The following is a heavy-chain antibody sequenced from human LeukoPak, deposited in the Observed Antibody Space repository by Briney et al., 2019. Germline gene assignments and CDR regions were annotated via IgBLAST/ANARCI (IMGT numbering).Heavy chain of an antibody. CDR2: ISGTGTTT. CDR1: GFTFSNYA. Sequence: PGGSLRLSCAASGFTFSNYAMSWVRQAPGKGLEWVSAISGTGTTTFYADSVKGRFTISRDNSKNTLHLQMNRLRAEDTAVYYCXKNGRXPXDYYYYMDVXGKGTTVTVSS. CDR3: XKNGRXPXDYYYYMDV. J-gene: IGHJ6*03. V-gene: IGHV3-23*01. D-gene: IGHD1-26*01.